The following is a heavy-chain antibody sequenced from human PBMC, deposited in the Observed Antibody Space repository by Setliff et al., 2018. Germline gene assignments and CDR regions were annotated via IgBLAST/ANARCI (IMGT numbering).Heavy chain of an antibody. CDR1: GGSITSGSYY. D-gene: IGHD1-26*01. V-gene: IGHV4-61*02. CDR3: ARDNTIVGATDY. Sequence: SETLSLICAVSGGSITSGSYYWSWIRQPAGEGLEWIGRLHTSGTTVYNPSLKGRVTISADTSTNHFSLKLTSVTAADTAVYYCARDNTIVGATDYWGQGALVTVS. CDR2: LHTSGTT. J-gene: IGHJ4*02.